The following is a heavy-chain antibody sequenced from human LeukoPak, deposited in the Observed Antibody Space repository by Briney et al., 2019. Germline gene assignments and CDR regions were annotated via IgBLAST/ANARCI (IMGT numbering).Heavy chain of an antibody. V-gene: IGHV1-69*13. D-gene: IGHD2-2*01. CDR2: IIPIFGTA. J-gene: IGHJ6*03. Sequence: ASVKVSCKASGGTFSSYAISWVRQAPGQGLEWMGGIIPIFGTANYAQKFQGRVTITADESTSTAYMELSSLRSEDTAVYYCAATPPSCSSTSCYQVNYYYYYMDVWGKGTTVTVSS. CDR1: GGTFSSYA. CDR3: AATPPSCSSTSCYQVNYYYYYMDV.